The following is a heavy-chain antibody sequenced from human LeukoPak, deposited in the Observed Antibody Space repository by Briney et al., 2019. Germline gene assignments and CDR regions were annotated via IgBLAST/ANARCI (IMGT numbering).Heavy chain of an antibody. Sequence: GGSLRLSCAASGFTFSYAWMSWVRQAPGKGLEWVGRIKSKTDGGTTDYAAPVKGRFTISRDDSTNTLYLQMNSLKTEDTAVYYCTTDYDCSGGICQSVDYWGQGTLVTVSS. V-gene: IGHV3-15*01. CDR2: IKSKTDGGTT. D-gene: IGHD2-15*01. CDR1: GFTFSYAW. J-gene: IGHJ4*02. CDR3: TTDYDCSGGICQSVDY.